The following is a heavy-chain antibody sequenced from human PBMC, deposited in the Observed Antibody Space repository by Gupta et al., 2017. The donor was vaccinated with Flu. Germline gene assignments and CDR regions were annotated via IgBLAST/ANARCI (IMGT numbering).Heavy chain of an antibody. D-gene: IGHD1-26*01. J-gene: IGHJ4*02. CDR3: AGTKWGSVRQYDN. Sequence: ISSDNWGSGVRQHSGKGMEWIGEIKHSGSTNYNTSLKTPVTISGDKSRNQCSLRMISVTAADTAGDYRAGTKWGSVRQYDNWGQGTLVTVSS. V-gene: IGHV4-4*02. CDR1: ISSDNW. CDR2: IKHSGST.